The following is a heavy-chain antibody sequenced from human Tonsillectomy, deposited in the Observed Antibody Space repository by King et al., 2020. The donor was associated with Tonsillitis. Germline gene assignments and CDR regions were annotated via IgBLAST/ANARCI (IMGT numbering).Heavy chain of an antibody. CDR1: GFTFSTYA. D-gene: IGHD3-22*01. V-gene: IGHV3-23*04. CDR2: ISGSGGST. CDR3: AKVGFTMIVMAPPDY. Sequence: VQLVESGGGLVQPGGSLRLSCAASGFTFSTYAMTWVRQAPGKGLEWVSAISGSGGSTYHAASVTGRFTSYRDNCRNTLYLQMNSLRAEDTAVYYCAKVGFTMIVMAPPDYWGQGTLVTVSS. J-gene: IGHJ4*02.